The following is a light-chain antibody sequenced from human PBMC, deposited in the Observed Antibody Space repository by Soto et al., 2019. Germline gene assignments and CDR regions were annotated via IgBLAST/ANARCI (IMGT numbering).Light chain of an antibody. CDR3: QQYHRFFS. CDR2: DAS. V-gene: IGKV1-5*01. J-gene: IGKJ1*01. Sequence: DIQMTQSPYTLSASVGDRVTITCRASQSVISWVAWYQQKPGKAPKLLISDASTLDTGVPSRFSGSGSETEFTLTISRLQPDDFETYYCQQYHRFFSVGHWTKVDVK. CDR1: QSVISW.